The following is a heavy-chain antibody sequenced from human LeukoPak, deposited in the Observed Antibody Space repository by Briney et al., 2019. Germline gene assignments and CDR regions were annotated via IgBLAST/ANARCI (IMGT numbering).Heavy chain of an antibody. J-gene: IGHJ4*02. V-gene: IGHV1-2*02. CDR2: INPNSGGT. CDR3: ARAAELIAAALGVPIPFDY. CDR1: GYTFTSYG. Sequence: GASVKVSCKASGYTFTSYGISWVRQAPGQGLEWMGWINPNSGGTNYAQKFQGRVTMTRDTSISTAYMELSRLRSDDTAVYYCARAAELIAAALGVPIPFDYWGQGTLVTVSS. D-gene: IGHD6-13*01.